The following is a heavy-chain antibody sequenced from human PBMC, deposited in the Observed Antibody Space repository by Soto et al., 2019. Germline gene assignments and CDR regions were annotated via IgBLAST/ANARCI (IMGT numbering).Heavy chain of an antibody. Sequence: SETLFLTCTVAGGGINSYYWTWIRQPAGKGLEWIGRIYSSGSTKYNPSLQSRVTMSLDTSKNQFSLRLTSVTAADTAVYYCARGQRFSDWFDPWGQGTLVTVSS. D-gene: IGHD3-3*01. CDR3: ARGQRFSDWFDP. V-gene: IGHV4-4*07. CDR1: GGGINSYY. CDR2: IYSSGST. J-gene: IGHJ5*02.